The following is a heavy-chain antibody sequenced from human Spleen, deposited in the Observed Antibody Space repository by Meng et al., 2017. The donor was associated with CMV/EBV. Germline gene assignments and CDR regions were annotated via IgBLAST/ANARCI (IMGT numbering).Heavy chain of an antibody. CDR1: GYTFTGYH. CDR3: ARDHREVAAAGTGEYFDY. V-gene: IGHV1-2*02. J-gene: IGHJ4*02. D-gene: IGHD6-13*01. CDR2: MNPDSGGT. Sequence: ASVKVSCKASGYTFTGYHLHWVRQAPGQGLEWMGWMNPDSGGTNYVQKFQGRVTMTRDTSINSAYMELSRLRSEDTAVYYCARDHREVAAAGTGEYFDYWGQGTLVTVSS.